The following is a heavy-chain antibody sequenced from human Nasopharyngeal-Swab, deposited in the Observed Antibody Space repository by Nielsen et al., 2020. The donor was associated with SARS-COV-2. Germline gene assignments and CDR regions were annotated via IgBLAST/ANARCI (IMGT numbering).Heavy chain of an antibody. CDR1: GFTFSSYW. D-gene: IGHD2-21*02. CDR3: VRDKRYGGDPSFDY. Sequence: GGSLRLSCAASGFTFSSYWMHWVRQAPGKGLVWVSHINSDGSGTAYADSVKGRFTISRDNAKNTVYLQMNSLRAEDTAVYYCVRDKRYGGDPSFDYWGQGSLVTVSS. V-gene: IGHV3-74*01. CDR2: INSDGSGT. J-gene: IGHJ4*02.